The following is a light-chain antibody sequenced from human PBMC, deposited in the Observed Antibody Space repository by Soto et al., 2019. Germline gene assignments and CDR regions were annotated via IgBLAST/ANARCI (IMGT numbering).Light chain of an antibody. CDR3: QQSYSTLWT. Sequence: DIQMTQSPSSLSASVGDRVTITCRASQSISSYLNWYQQKPGKARKLLIYAASSLQSGVPSRFSGSGSGTDFTLTISSLQPEDFATYYCQQSYSTLWTFGQGTKVDIK. CDR2: AAS. V-gene: IGKV1-39*01. CDR1: QSISSY. J-gene: IGKJ1*01.